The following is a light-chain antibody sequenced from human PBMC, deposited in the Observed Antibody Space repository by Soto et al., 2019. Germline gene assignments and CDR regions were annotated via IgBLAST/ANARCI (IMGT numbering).Light chain of an antibody. Sequence: ERVMTQSPATLSVSPGERVTLSCRASESVDSHLAWYQQKAGQAPRLLIYDTSIRATGFSVRFSGSGSGTEFTLTISSLQSEDSAVYYCQHYNNWPHTFGQGTNLEI. V-gene: IGKV3-15*01. J-gene: IGKJ2*01. CDR3: QHYNNWPHT. CDR2: DTS. CDR1: ESVDSH.